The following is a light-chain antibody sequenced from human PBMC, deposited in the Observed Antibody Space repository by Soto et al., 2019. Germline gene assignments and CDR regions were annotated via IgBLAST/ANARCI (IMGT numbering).Light chain of an antibody. CDR2: EVN. CDR3: CSYAVNSYV. V-gene: IGLV2-23*02. Sequence: QSALTQPASVSGSPGQSITISCTGTSSDVGSYDAVSWYQHHPGKVPKLMIYEVNKRPSGVSYRFSGSKSGNTASLTISGLQAEDEADYYCCSYAVNSYVFGSGTKVTVL. J-gene: IGLJ1*01. CDR1: SSDVGSYDA.